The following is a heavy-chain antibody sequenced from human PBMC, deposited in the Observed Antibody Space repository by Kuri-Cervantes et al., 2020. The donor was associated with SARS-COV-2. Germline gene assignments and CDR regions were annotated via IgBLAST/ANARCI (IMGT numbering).Heavy chain of an antibody. CDR1: GYTFTSYA. CDR2: INAGNGNT. Sequence: ASVKVSCKASGYTFTSYAMHWVRQAPGQRLEWMGWINAGNGNTKYSQKFQGRVTITRDTSASTAYMELSRLKSDDTAVYYCARPKGLAGTGHYYGLDVWGQGTTVTVSS. J-gene: IGHJ6*02. CDR3: ARPKGLAGTGHYYGLDV. V-gene: IGHV1-3*01. D-gene: IGHD1/OR15-1a*01.